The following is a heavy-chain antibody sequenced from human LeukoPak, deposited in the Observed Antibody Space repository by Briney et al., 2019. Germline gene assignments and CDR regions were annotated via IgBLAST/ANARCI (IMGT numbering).Heavy chain of an antibody. D-gene: IGHD2-2*01. Sequence: GGSLRLSCAASGFTFDDYAMHWVRQAPGKGLEWVSGISWNSGSIGYADSVKGRFTISRDNAKNSVYLQMNSLRAEDMALYYCAKDIGGDVVPAAIDYWGQGTLVTVSS. CDR1: GFTFDDYA. V-gene: IGHV3-9*03. CDR3: AKDIGGDVVPAAIDY. CDR2: ISWNSGSI. J-gene: IGHJ4*02.